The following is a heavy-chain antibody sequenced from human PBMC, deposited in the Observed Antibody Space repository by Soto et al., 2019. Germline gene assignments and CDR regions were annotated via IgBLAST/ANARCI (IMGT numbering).Heavy chain of an antibody. CDR1: GFTFTRNW. CDR2: INQDGSGQ. Sequence: EVQLVESGGGLVQPGGSLRLSCAASGFTFTRNWMSWVRQAPGMGLEWVANINQDGSGQYYVDSVKGRFTISRDNAKNALYLQMNSLRAEATAVDYWASLEGGDPFDHWGQGTLVTVSS. CDR3: ASLEGGDPFDH. V-gene: IGHV3-7*01. J-gene: IGHJ5*02. D-gene: IGHD2-21*02.